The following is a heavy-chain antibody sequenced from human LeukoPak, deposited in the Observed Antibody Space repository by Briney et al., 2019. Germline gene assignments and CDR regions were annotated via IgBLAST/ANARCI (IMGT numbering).Heavy chain of an antibody. D-gene: IGHD6-19*01. CDR2: ISSSSSYI. J-gene: IGHJ4*02. CDR1: GFTFSSYS. Sequence: GGSLRLSCAASGFTFSSYSMNWVRQAPGKGLEWVSSISSSSSYIYYADSVKGRFTISRDNAKNSLYLQMNSLRGEDTAVYYCARDGLDGYNSGWYPEYWGQGTLVTVSS. CDR3: ARDGLDGYNSGWYPEY. V-gene: IGHV3-21*01.